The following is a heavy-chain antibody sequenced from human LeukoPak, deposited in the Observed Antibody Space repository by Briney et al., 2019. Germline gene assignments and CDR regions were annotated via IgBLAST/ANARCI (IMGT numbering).Heavy chain of an antibody. CDR1: GGSISSYY. D-gene: IGHD6-19*01. J-gene: IGHJ4*02. CDR2: IHTSGST. Sequence: SETLSLTCTVSGGSISSYYWSWIRRPAGKGLEWIGRIHTSGSTNYNPSLKSRVTMSVDTSKNQFSLKLSSVTAADTAVYYCARGGYSSGWWDYWGQGTLVTVSS. CDR3: ARGGYSSGWWDY. V-gene: IGHV4-4*07.